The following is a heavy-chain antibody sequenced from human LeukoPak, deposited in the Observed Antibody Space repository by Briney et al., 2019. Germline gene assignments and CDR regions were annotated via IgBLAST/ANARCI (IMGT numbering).Heavy chain of an antibody. CDR2: ISSSGSTI. CDR3: AKPYGDYPGY. V-gene: IGHV3-11*01. D-gene: IGHD4-17*01. CDR1: GFTFDDYA. Sequence: PGGSLRLSCAASGFTFDDYAMHWVRQAPGKGLEWVSYISSSGSTIYYADSVKGRFTISRDNAKNSLYLQMNSLRAEDTAVYYCAKPYGDYPGYWGQGTLVTVSS. J-gene: IGHJ4*02.